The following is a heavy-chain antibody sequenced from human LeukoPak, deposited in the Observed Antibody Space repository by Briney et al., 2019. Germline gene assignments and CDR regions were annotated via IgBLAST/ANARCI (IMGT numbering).Heavy chain of an antibody. V-gene: IGHV1-69*05. CDR3: ARGRTYSGYDPGNWFDP. J-gene: IGHJ5*02. Sequence: SVKVSCKAPGGTFSSYAISWVRQAPGQGLEWMGRIIPIFGTANYAQKFQGRVTITTDESTSTAYMELSSLRCEDTAVYYCARGRTYSGYDPGNWFDPWGQGTLVTVSS. CDR1: GGTFSSYA. D-gene: IGHD5-12*01. CDR2: IIPIFGTA.